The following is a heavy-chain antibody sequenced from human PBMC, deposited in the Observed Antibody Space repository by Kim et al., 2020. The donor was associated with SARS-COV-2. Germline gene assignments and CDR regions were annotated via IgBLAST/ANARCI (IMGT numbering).Heavy chain of an antibody. CDR2: IDPGDSDS. J-gene: IGHJ4*02. V-gene: IGHV5-51*01. CDR1: GYIFNTYW. CDR3: ARLRGSSGPFDY. Sequence: GESLKISCEGSGYIFNTYWIGWVRQMPGKGLEWMGLIDPGDSDSRYSPSFQGQVTFSDDKSISTAYLQWSSLKASDTAIYYCARLRGSSGPFDYWGQGTL. D-gene: IGHD6-6*01.